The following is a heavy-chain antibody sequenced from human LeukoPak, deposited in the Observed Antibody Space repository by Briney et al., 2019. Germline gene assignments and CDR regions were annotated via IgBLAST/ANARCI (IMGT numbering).Heavy chain of an antibody. CDR2: IYPGESDT. CDR3: ARPHYDFWSGYPYYFDY. V-gene: IGHV5-51*01. CDR1: GYSFTSYW. Sequence: GESLKISCKGSGYSFTSYWIGWVRQMPGKSLERMGIIYPGESDTRYSPSFQGQVTISPDKSISTAYLQWSSLKASDTAMYYCARPHYDFWSGYPYYFDYWGQGTLVTVSS. J-gene: IGHJ4*02. D-gene: IGHD3-3*01.